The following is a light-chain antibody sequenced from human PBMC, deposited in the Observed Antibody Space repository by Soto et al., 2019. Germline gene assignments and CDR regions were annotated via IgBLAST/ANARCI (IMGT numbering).Light chain of an antibody. CDR1: QSVSSN. J-gene: IGKJ2*01. V-gene: IGKV3-15*01. CDR3: QQYNTWPT. CDR2: GAS. Sequence: EIEMTQSPATLSVSPGERATLSCRASQSVSSNLAWYQQKPGQAPRLLIYGASTRATGIPARFSGSGSGTEFTLTISSLQSEDFAVYYCQQYNTWPTFGQGTKLEIK.